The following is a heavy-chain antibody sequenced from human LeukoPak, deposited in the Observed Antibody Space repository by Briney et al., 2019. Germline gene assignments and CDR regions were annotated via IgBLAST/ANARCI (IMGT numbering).Heavy chain of an antibody. CDR1: GGTFSSYA. D-gene: IGHD5-18*01. CDR2: IIHIFGSA. Sequence: KVSCKASGGTFSSYAISWVRPAPRQGLEWVGGIIHIFGSANYAQKFQGRVTLTTHESTSTAYMELSSLRSEDTAVYYCARKDTAMGPFDYWGQGTLVTVSS. J-gene: IGHJ4*02. CDR3: ARKDTAMGPFDY. V-gene: IGHV1-69*05.